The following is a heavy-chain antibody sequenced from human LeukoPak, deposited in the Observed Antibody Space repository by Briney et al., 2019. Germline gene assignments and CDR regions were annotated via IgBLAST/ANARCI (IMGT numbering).Heavy chain of an antibody. D-gene: IGHD3-16*02. CDR1: GGSISNKY. CDR2: IYYSGST. Sequence: PSETLSLTCTVSGGSISNKYWSWIRQPPGKGLEWIGYIYYSGSTNYNPSLKSRVTILVDTSKNQFSLKLSSVAAADTAVYYCARGGVIVGFDYFDYWGQGTLVTVSS. V-gene: IGHV4-59*12. J-gene: IGHJ4*02. CDR3: ARGGVIVGFDYFDY.